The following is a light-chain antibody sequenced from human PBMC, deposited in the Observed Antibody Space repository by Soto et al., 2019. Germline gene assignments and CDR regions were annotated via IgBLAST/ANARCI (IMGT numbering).Light chain of an antibody. Sequence: EIVMTQSPATLSVSPGEGATLSCRASQRVSSNLAWYQQKPGQAPRLLIYGASTRATGIPARFSGSGSGTDFTLTISSLEPEDFAVYYCQQRSNWPITFGQGTRLEIK. CDR2: GAS. J-gene: IGKJ5*01. CDR3: QQRSNWPIT. CDR1: QRVSSN. V-gene: IGKV3-15*01.